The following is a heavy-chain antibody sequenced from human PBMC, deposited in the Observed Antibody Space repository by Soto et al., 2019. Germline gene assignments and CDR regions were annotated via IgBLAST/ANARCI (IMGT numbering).Heavy chain of an antibody. Sequence: GGSLRLSCAASGFTFSSFSMNWVRQAPGKGLEWVSSISSSSSYIYYADTVKGRFTISRDNAKNSLYLQMNSLRAEDMAVYYCARDPNPYGEYCSGGSSYFFDYWGQGTLVTVS. CDR3: ARDPNPYGEYCSGGSSYFFDY. CDR1: GFTFSSFS. V-gene: IGHV3-21*01. D-gene: IGHD2-15*01. CDR2: ISSSSSYI. J-gene: IGHJ4*02.